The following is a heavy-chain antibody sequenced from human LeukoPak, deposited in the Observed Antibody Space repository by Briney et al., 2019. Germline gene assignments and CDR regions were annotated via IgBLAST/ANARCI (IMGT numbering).Heavy chain of an antibody. Sequence: ASVKVSCKASGYTFTGYYMHWVRQAPGQGLEWMGRINPNSGGTNCAQKFQGRVTMTRDTSISTAYMELSRLRSDDTAVYYCARELGYCSSTSCRPFDPWGRGTLVTVSS. CDR3: ARELGYCSSTSCRPFDP. CDR1: GYTFTGYY. J-gene: IGHJ5*02. V-gene: IGHV1-2*06. CDR2: INPNSGGT. D-gene: IGHD2-2*01.